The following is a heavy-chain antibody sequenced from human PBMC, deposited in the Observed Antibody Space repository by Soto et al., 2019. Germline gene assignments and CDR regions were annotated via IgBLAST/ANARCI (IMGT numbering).Heavy chain of an antibody. J-gene: IGHJ4*02. CDR2: IYPGNSNT. CDR3: ARPSDVGLASSFEY. CDR1: GYSFTNYW. V-gene: IGHV5-51*01. Sequence: GESLKISCQGSGYSFTNYWIGWVRPMPGTGLEWMGIIYPGNSNTRSSPSFEGQVTMSADKSISTAYLQWSSLRASDTAIYFCARPSDVGLASSFEYWGQGTQVTVSS.